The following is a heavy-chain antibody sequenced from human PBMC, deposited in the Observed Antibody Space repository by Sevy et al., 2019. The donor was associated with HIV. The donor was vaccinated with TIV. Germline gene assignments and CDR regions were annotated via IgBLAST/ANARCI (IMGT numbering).Heavy chain of an antibody. Sequence: GGSLRLSCAASGFTFRSKWMSWVRQAPGKGLEWVDRIKSKTDGGKIDYAAPVEGRLTISRDYSRNTLYLQMSRLKTEDAAVYYCTAVAAGTALDFDYWGQGTLVTVSS. CDR3: TAVAAGTALDFDY. V-gene: IGHV3-15*01. J-gene: IGHJ4*02. D-gene: IGHD6-19*01. CDR2: IKSKTDGGKI. CDR1: GFTFRSKW.